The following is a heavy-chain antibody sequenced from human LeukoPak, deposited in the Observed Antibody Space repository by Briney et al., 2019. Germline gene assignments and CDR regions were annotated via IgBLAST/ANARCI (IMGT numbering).Heavy chain of an antibody. V-gene: IGHV3-48*02. CDR2: ITSSSSTI. D-gene: IGHD4-17*01. CDR1: GFTVSSNY. Sequence: GGSLRLSCAASGFTVSSNYMSWVRQAPGKGLEWISYITSSSSTIYYADSVKGRFTISRDNAKNSLYLQMNSLRDEDTAVYYCARGTGDPQRFDPWGQGTLVTVSS. J-gene: IGHJ5*02. CDR3: ARGTGDPQRFDP.